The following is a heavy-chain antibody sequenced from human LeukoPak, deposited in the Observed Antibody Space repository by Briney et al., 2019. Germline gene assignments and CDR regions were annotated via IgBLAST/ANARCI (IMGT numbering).Heavy chain of an antibody. CDR1: GYTFTNYD. Sequence: ASVKVSCKASGYTFTNYDINRVRQAPGQGLEWMGGIIPIFGTANYAQKFQGRVTITTDESTSTAYMELSSLRSEDTAVYYCAREGITGIYNWFDPWGQGTLVTVSS. CDR2: IIPIFGTA. V-gene: IGHV1-69*05. J-gene: IGHJ5*02. D-gene: IGHD1-20*01. CDR3: AREGITGIYNWFDP.